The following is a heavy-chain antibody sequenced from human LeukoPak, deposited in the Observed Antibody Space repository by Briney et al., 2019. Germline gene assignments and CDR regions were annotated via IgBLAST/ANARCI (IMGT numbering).Heavy chain of an antibody. Sequence: GGSLRLSCAASGFTVSSNYMSWVRQAPGKGLEWVSVIYTGGSTYYADSVKSRFTISRDNSKNPLYLQMNSLSAADTAVYYCACYNNWFDPWGQGTLVTVSS. CDR2: IYTGGST. V-gene: IGHV3-53*01. CDR1: GFTVSSNY. J-gene: IGHJ5*02. CDR3: ACYNNWFDP. D-gene: IGHD2-15*01.